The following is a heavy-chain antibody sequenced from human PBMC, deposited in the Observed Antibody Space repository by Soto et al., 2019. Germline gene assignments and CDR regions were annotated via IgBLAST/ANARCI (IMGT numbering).Heavy chain of an antibody. V-gene: IGHV3-23*01. Sequence: GGSLRLSCAASGFTFSSYAMSWVRQAPGKGLEWDSAISGSGGSTYYADSVKGRFTISRDNSKNTLYLQMNSLRAEDTAVYYCAKDSPTGTPTPVRYYFDYWGQGTLVTVSS. CDR2: ISGSGGST. CDR3: AKDSPTGTPTPVRYYFDY. CDR1: GFTFSSYA. D-gene: IGHD4-17*01. J-gene: IGHJ4*02.